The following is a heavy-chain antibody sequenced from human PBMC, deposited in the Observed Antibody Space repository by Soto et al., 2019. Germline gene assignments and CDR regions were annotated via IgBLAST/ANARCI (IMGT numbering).Heavy chain of an antibody. V-gene: IGHV3-72*01. CDR1: GFNFGDYH. CDR2: VRNRRDSYTT. J-gene: IGHJ6*02. D-gene: IGHD5-18*01. Sequence: GGSLRLSCAASGFNFGDYHMNWVRQAPGKGLEWVGRVRNRRDSYTTEDAATVRPRFTISRDDSKNSLYLQMNSLRTDDAAVYYCAKDVESGYVYYYYGMDVWGQGTTVTVSS. CDR3: AKDVESGYVYYYYGMDV.